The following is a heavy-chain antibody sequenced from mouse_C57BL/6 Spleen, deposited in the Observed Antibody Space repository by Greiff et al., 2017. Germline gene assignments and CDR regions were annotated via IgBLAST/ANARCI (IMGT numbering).Heavy chain of an antibody. V-gene: IGHV1-50*01. Sequence: QVQLQQPGAELVKPGASVKLSCKASGYTFTSYWMPWVKQRPGQGLEWIGEIDPSDSYTNYNQKFKGKATLTVDTSSSTAYMQLSSLTSEDSAVYYCAGEEAYSNCLNVWGTGTTVTVSS. CDR1: GYTFTSYW. D-gene: IGHD2-5*01. CDR2: IDPSDSYT. CDR3: AGEEAYSNCLNV. J-gene: IGHJ1*03.